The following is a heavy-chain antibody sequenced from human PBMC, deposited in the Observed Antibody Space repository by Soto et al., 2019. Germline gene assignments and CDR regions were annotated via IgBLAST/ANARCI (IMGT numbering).Heavy chain of an antibody. CDR3: AKDLWSEDPGYFDY. D-gene: IGHD2-8*02. CDR2: ISGSGEST. Sequence: GGSLRLSCAASGFTFSSCAMNWVRQAPGKGLEWVSGISGSGESTDYADSEKGRFTISRDNSKNTVYLQMNSLRAEDSAVYYCAKDLWSEDPGYFDYWGQGTLVTVSS. CDR1: GFTFSSCA. J-gene: IGHJ4*02. V-gene: IGHV3-23*01.